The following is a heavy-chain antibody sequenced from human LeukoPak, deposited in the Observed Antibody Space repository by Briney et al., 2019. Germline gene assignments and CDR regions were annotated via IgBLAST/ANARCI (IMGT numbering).Heavy chain of an antibody. CDR3: AKENDFQI. CDR1: GFTFDDYA. Sequence: GGSLRLSCAASGFTFDDYAMHWVRQAPGGGLEWVSGISWNSGSIGYADSVKGRFTISRDNAKNSLYLQMNSLRAEDTALYYCAKENDFQIWGQGTMVTVSS. CDR2: ISWNSGSI. V-gene: IGHV3-9*01. J-gene: IGHJ3*02. D-gene: IGHD3-3*01.